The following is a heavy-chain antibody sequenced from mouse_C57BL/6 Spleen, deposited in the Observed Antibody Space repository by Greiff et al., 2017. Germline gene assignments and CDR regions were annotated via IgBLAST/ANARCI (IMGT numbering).Heavy chain of an antibody. D-gene: IGHD1-1*01. Sequence: QVQLKESGPELVKPGASVKISCKASGYAFSSSWMNWVKQRPGKGLEWIGRIYPGDGDTNYNGKFKGKATLTADKSSSTAYMQLSSLTSEDSAVYFCARRAFITTVVADYWGQGTTLTVSS. CDR2: IYPGDGDT. CDR3: ARRAFITTVVADY. J-gene: IGHJ2*01. V-gene: IGHV1-82*01. CDR1: GYAFSSSW.